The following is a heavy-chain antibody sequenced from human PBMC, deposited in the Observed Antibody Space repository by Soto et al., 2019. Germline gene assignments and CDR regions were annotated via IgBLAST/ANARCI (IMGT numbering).Heavy chain of an antibody. CDR2: IDPSDSYT. J-gene: IGHJ5*02. Sequence: GESLKISCKGSGYSFTSYWISWVRQMPGKGLEWMGRIDPSDSYTNYSPSFQGHVTISADKSISTAYLQWSSLKASDTAMYYCARVGLIYYSSGYNEYNWFDPCGQLTLVTVSS. CDR1: GYSFTSYW. CDR3: ARVGLIYYSSGYNEYNWFDP. V-gene: IGHV5-10-1*01. D-gene: IGHD3-22*01.